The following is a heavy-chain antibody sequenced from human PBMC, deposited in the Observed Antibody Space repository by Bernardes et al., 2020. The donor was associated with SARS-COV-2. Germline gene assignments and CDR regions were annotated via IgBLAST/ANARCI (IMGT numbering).Heavy chain of an antibody. D-gene: IGHD3-16*02. J-gene: IGHJ4*02. V-gene: IGHV1-18*01. CDR3: ARIRDYVWGSYRKFNDY. Sequence: ASVKVSCKASGYTFTSYGISWVRQAPGQGLEWMGWISAYNGNTNYAQKLQGRVTMTTDTSTSTAYMELRSLRSDDTAVYYCARIRDYVWGSYRKFNDYWGQGTLVTVSS. CDR2: ISAYNGNT. CDR1: GYTFTSYG.